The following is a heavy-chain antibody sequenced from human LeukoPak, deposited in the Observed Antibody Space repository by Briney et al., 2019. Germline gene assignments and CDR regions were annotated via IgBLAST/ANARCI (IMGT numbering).Heavy chain of an antibody. V-gene: IGHV4-38-2*02. CDR3: ARRYFSYGSYYFDY. J-gene: IGHJ4*02. Sequence: PSETLSLTCTVSGYSISSGYYWGWIRQPPGKGLEWIGSIYHSGSTNYNPSPKSRVTISVDKSKNQFSLKLSSVTAADTAVYYCARRYFSYGSYYFDYWGQGTLVTVSS. D-gene: IGHD5-18*01. CDR2: IYHSGST. CDR1: GYSISSGYY.